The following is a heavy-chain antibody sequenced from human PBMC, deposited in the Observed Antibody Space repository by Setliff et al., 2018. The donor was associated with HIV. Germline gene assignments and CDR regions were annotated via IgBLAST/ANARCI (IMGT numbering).Heavy chain of an antibody. CDR2: ISIGSGAAI. CDR3: ARDYLYYNLYNGSPVYGMDV. Sequence: QPGGSLRLSCAASGFTFRNYNFNWVRQAPGRGLEWVSSISIGSGAAIYYAESVQGRFTVSRDNSKNSLYLQMNSLRVEDTAVYYCARDYLYYNLYNGSPVYGMDVWGQGTTVTV. D-gene: IGHD3-3*01. CDR1: GFTFRNYN. V-gene: IGHV3-48*03. J-gene: IGHJ6*02.